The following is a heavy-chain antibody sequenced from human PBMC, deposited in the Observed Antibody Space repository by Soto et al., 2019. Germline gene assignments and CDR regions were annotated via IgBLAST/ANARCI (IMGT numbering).Heavy chain of an antibody. CDR1: GFTFSNFE. V-gene: IGHV3-48*03. J-gene: IGHJ5*02. Sequence: GGSLRLSCAASGFTFSNFEMNWVRQAPGKGLEWLSYISSSGGTMYYADSVKGRFTISRDNAQNSLYLQMNSLRAEDTAVYYCARDGNWFDPWGQGTLVTVSS. CDR3: ARDGNWFDP. CDR2: ISSSGGTM.